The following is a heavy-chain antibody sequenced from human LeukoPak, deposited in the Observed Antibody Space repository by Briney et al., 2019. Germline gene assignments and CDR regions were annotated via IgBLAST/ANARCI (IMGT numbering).Heavy chain of an antibody. J-gene: IGHJ4*02. D-gene: IGHD2/OR15-2a*01. CDR1: GFTFSSYA. Sequence: PGGSLRLSCAASGFTFSSYAMHWVRQASGKGLEWVAVISYDGSNKYYADSVKGRFTISRDNSKNTLYLQMNSLRAEDTAVYYCARPYSMDPGSLDYWGQGTLVTVSS. CDR2: ISYDGSNK. V-gene: IGHV3-30-3*01. CDR3: ARPYSMDPGSLDY.